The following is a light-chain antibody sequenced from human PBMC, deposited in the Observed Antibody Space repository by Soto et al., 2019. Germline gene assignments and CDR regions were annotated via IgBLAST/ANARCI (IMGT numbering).Light chain of an antibody. V-gene: IGLV2-8*01. CDR1: SSDVGGYNY. Sequence: QSALTQPPSASGSPGQSVTISCTGTSSDVGGYNYVSWYQQHPGKAPKLMIYEVSKRPSGVPDRFSGSKSGNTASLTVSGLRAEDEGDYYCSSYAGNNNSPDVFGTGTKLTVL. J-gene: IGLJ1*01. CDR2: EVS. CDR3: SSYAGNNNSPDV.